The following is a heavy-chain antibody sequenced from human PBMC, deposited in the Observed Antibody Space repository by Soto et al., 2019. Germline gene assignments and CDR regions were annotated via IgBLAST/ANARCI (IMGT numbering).Heavy chain of an antibody. J-gene: IGHJ4*02. V-gene: IGHV3-23*01. Sequence: GGSLRLSCAASGFTFSSYAMSWVRQAPGKGLEWVSAISGSGGSTYYADSVKGRFTISRDNSKNTLYLQMNSLRAEDTAVYYCAKDTPPLLSPYGDYDGGWNFDYWGQGTLVTVSS. CDR1: GFTFSSYA. CDR2: ISGSGGST. D-gene: IGHD4-17*01. CDR3: AKDTPPLLSPYGDYDGGWNFDY.